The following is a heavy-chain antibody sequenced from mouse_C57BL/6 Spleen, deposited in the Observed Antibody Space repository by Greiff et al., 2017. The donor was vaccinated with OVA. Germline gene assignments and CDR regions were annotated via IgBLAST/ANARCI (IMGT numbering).Heavy chain of an antibody. Sequence: VQLQQSGAELARPGASVKLSCKASGYTFTSYGISWVKQRTGQGLEWIGEIYPRSGNTYYNEKFKGKATLTADKSSSTAYMELRSLTSEDSAVYFCARPYDYDYAMDYWGQGTSVTVSS. CDR2: IYPRSGNT. CDR3: ARPYDYDYAMDY. CDR1: GYTFTSYG. D-gene: IGHD2-4*01. J-gene: IGHJ4*01. V-gene: IGHV1-81*01.